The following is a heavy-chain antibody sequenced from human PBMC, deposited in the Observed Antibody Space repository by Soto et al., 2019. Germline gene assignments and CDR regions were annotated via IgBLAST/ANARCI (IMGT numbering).Heavy chain of an antibody. CDR2: FDPEDGET. V-gene: IGHV1-24*01. D-gene: IGHD2-2*01. J-gene: IGHJ6*02. CDR3: ARAVPAAMRYFDYYYGMDV. CDR1: GYTLTELS. Sequence: GASVKVSCKVSGYTLTELSMHWVRQAPGKGLEWMGGFDPEDGETIYAQKFQGRVTMTADESTSTAYMELSSLRSEDTAVYYCARAVPAAMRYFDYYYGMDVWGQGTTVTVSS.